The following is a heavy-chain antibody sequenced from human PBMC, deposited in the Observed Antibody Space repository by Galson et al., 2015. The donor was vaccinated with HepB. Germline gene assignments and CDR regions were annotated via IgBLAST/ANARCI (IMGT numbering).Heavy chain of an antibody. CDR3: AREFGGTYYMDV. V-gene: IGHV1-2*02. D-gene: IGHD4-23*01. CDR2: INPNSGGT. CDR1: GYTFTDYY. Sequence: SVKVSCKASGYTFTDYYMHWVRQAPGQGLEWMGWINPNSGGTNYAQKFQGRVTMTRDTSISTAYMELSRLRSDDTAVYYCAREFGGTYYMDVWGKGTTVTVSS. J-gene: IGHJ6*03.